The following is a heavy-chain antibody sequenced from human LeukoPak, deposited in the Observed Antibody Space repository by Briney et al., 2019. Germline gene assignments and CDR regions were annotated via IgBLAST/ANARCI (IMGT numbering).Heavy chain of an antibody. CDR3: ARDLIAARPGWFDP. D-gene: IGHD6-6*01. V-gene: IGHV1-18*01. CDR1: GYTFTSYG. CDR2: ISAYNGNT. Sequence: ASVKVSCKASGYTFTSYGISWVRQAPGQGLEWMGWISAYNGNTNYAQKLQGRVTMTTDTSASTAYMELRSLRSDDTAVYYCARDLIAARPGWFDPWGQGTLVIVSS. J-gene: IGHJ5*02.